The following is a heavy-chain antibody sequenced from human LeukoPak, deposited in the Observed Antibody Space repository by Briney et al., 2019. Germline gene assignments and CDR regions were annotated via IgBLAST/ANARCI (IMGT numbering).Heavy chain of an antibody. CDR2: IYYSGST. V-gene: IGHV4-59*01. CDR3: ARGGADFALSESGWYYYYYGMDV. J-gene: IGHJ6*02. Sequence: SETLSLTCTVSGGSISNYFWSWIRQPPGKGLEWIGYIYYSGSTDHNPSLESRVTISVDASKNQFSLRLSSVTAADTAVYYCARGGADFALSESGWYYYYYGMDVWGQGTTVTVSS. D-gene: IGHD6-19*01. CDR1: GGSISNYF.